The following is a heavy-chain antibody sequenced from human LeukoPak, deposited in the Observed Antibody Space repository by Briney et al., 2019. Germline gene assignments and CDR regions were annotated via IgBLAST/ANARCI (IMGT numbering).Heavy chain of an antibody. CDR1: GGFISSGGYY. Sequence: SETLSLTCTVSGGFISSGGYYWSWIRQHPGKGLEWIGYIYYSGSTYYNPSLKSRVTISVDTSKNQFSLKLSSVTAADTAVYYCARGDYGDYGEVDYFDYWGQGTLVTVSS. CDR2: IYYSGST. J-gene: IGHJ4*02. CDR3: ARGDYGDYGEVDYFDY. V-gene: IGHV4-31*03. D-gene: IGHD4-17*01.